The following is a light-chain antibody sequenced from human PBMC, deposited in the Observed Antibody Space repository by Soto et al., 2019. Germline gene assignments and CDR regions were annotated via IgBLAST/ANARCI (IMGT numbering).Light chain of an antibody. CDR1: QSVSSY. CDR3: QQRSNWPGMYT. Sequence: EIVLTQSPATLSLSPGERATLSCRASQSVSSYLAWYHQKPGQAPRLLIYDASNRATGIPARFSGSGSGTAFTLNISSLEPEDFAVYYCQQRSNWPGMYTFGQGTKLEIK. J-gene: IGKJ2*01. V-gene: IGKV3-11*01. CDR2: DAS.